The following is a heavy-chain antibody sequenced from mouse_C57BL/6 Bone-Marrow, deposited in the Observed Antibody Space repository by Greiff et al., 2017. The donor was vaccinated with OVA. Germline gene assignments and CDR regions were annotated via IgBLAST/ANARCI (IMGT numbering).Heavy chain of an antibody. V-gene: IGHV1-5*01. Sequence: VQLQQSGTVLARPGASVKMSCKTSGYTFTSYWMHWVKQRPGQGLEWIGAIYPGNSDTSYNQKFKGKAKLTAVTSASTAYMELSSLTNEDSAVYYCTGGGYDYDRGGFDYWGQGTTLTVSS. D-gene: IGHD2-4*01. CDR1: GYTFTSYW. CDR2: IYPGNSDT. J-gene: IGHJ2*01. CDR3: TGGGYDYDRGGFDY.